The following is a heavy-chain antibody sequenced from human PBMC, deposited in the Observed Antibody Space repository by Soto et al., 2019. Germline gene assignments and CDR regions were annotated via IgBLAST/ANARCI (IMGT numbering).Heavy chain of an antibody. D-gene: IGHD2-2*02. CDR1: YGSISGSNCC. V-gene: IGHV4-39*01. Sequence: PSETXSLTCAVSYGSISGSNCCWGWVRQPPGKGLEWIGNIDYSGTAYFNPSLGTLFTFPVDTSKNQFSLTLYSVTDADTAVYYCARNTGSHLDFWGQGILVTVSS. CDR2: IDYSGTA. CDR3: ARNTGSHLDF. J-gene: IGHJ4*02.